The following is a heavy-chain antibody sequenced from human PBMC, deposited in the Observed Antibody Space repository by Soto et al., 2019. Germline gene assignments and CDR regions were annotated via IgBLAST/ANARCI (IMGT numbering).Heavy chain of an antibody. CDR3: ARGQNDILTGYHNRFFDY. Sequence: QVQLQQWGAGLLKPSETLSLTCAVYGGSFSGYYWSWLRQPPGKGLEWIGEINHSGSTNYNPSLKSRVTISVDTSKNQFSLKLSSVTAADTAVYYCARGQNDILTGYHNRFFDYWGQGTLVTVSS. V-gene: IGHV4-34*01. CDR1: GGSFSGYY. J-gene: IGHJ4*02. CDR2: INHSGST. D-gene: IGHD3-9*01.